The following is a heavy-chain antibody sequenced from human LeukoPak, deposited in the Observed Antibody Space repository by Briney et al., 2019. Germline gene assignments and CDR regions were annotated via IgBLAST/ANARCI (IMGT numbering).Heavy chain of an antibody. CDR2: ISSSISYI. V-gene: IGHV3-21*01. CDR3: ARDRSTNSYAEYFFDY. Sequence: GGSLRLSCAASGFTFSTYSMNWVRQAPGKGLEWVSSISSSISYIYYADSVKGRFTISRDNAKNSLFLQMNSLRAEDTALYYCARDRSTNSYAEYFFDYWGQGTLVTVSS. J-gene: IGHJ4*02. D-gene: IGHD5-18*01. CDR1: GFTFSTYS.